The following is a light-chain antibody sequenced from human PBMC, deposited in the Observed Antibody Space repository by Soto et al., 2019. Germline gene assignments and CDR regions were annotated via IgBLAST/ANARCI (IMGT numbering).Light chain of an antibody. CDR3: QQYGSSPPGT. J-gene: IGKJ5*01. CDR1: QSVSSSY. CDR2: GAS. V-gene: IGKV3-20*01. Sequence: EIVLTQSPGTPSLSPGERATLSCRASQSVSSSYLAWYQQKPGQAPRLLIYGASSRATGIPDRFSGSGSGTDFTLTISRLEPEDFAVYYCQQYGSSPPGTFGQGTRLEIK.